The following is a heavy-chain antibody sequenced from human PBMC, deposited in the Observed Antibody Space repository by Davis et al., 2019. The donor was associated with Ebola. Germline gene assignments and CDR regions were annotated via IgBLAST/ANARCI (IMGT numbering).Heavy chain of an antibody. Sequence: MPSEPLSLTCAVYGASFSGYYWSWIRQHPGKGLEWIGYTYSSGSPNYNPSLKSRVTISVATSKNQFSLKLSSVTAADTAVYYCARAIRFLEWLPHFDDWGQGTLVTVSS. CDR3: ARAIRFLEWLPHFDD. CDR1: GASFSGYY. J-gene: IGHJ4*02. CDR2: TYSSGSP. V-gene: IGHV4-59*01. D-gene: IGHD3-3*01.